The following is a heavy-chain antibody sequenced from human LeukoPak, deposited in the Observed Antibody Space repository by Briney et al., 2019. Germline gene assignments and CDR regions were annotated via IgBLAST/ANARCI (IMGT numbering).Heavy chain of an antibody. CDR3: AREIVVLPATTYYYYYYMDV. CDR1: GGSISSHY. Sequence: SETLSLTCTVSGGSISSHYWTWIRQPAGKGLEWIGRIFSSGSTNYNPSLNSRVTMSVDTSKNQFSLKLSSVTAADTAMYYCAREIVVLPATTYYYYYYMDVWGKGTTLTVSS. J-gene: IGHJ6*03. CDR2: IFSSGST. V-gene: IGHV4-4*07. D-gene: IGHD2-2*01.